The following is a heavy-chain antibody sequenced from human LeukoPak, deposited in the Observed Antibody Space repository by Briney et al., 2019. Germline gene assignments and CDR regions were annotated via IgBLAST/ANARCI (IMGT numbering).Heavy chain of an antibody. CDR3: AKAVTHCKSSGCYADY. Sequence: GGSLRLSCAASGFTFSSYWMSWVRQAPGKGLEWVANIKQDGSEKYYVDSVKGRFTISRDNSKNTLYLQMNSLRDEDTAVYSCAKAVTHCKSSGCYADYWGQGTLVTVSS. J-gene: IGHJ4*02. CDR2: IKQDGSEK. V-gene: IGHV3-7*01. D-gene: IGHD2/OR15-2a*01. CDR1: GFTFSSYW.